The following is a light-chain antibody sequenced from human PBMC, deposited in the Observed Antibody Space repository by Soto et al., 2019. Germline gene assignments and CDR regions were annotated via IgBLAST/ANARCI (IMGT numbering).Light chain of an antibody. J-gene: IGKJ3*01. Sequence: EIVLTQSPVTLSLSPGERATLSCRASRSFASSYLGWYQQKPGQAPRLLIYAASTRATGIPDRFSGSGSATDFTLTISRLEPEDSAVYFCQQYGVSPQSFGPGTKVDIK. CDR3: QQYGVSPQS. V-gene: IGKV3-20*01. CDR2: AAS. CDR1: RSFASSY.